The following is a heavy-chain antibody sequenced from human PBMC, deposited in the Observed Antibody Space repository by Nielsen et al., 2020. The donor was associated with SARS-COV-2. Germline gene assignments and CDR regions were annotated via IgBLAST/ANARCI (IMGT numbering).Heavy chain of an antibody. CDR1: GYTLTELS. CDR2: FDPEDGET. V-gene: IGHV1-24*01. Sequence: ASVKVSCKVSGYTLTELSMHWVRQAPGKGLEWMGGFDPEDGETIYAQKFQGRVTMTEATSTDTAYMELSSLRSEDTAVYYCATGDGYEYYFDYWGQGTLVTVSS. CDR3: ATGDGYEYYFDY. D-gene: IGHD5-12*01. J-gene: IGHJ4*02.